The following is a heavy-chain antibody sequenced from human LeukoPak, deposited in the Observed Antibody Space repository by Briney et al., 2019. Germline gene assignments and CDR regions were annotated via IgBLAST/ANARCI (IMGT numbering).Heavy chain of an antibody. Sequence: ASVKVSCKASGYTFTGYYMHWVRQAPGQGLEWMGWINPNSGGTNYAQKFQGWVTMTRDTSISTAYMGLSRLRSDDTAVYYCARGGPGWQQLGSNWFDPWGQGTLVTVSS. V-gene: IGHV1-2*04. D-gene: IGHD6-13*01. CDR2: INPNSGGT. J-gene: IGHJ5*02. CDR3: ARGGPGWQQLGSNWFDP. CDR1: GYTFTGYY.